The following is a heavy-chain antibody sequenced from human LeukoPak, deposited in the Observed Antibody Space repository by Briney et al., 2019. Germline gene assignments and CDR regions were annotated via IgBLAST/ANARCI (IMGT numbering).Heavy chain of an antibody. D-gene: IGHD3-10*02. CDR3: AELGITMIGGV. J-gene: IGHJ6*03. CDR2: ISRNGVAT. CDR1: GLTFADYT. Sequence: GGSLRLSCAASGLTFADYTMHWVRQAPGKGLEWVSLISRNGVATKYADSVKGRFTISRDNAKNSLYLQMNSLRAEDTAVYYCAELGITMIGGVWGKGTTVTIS. V-gene: IGHV3-43*01.